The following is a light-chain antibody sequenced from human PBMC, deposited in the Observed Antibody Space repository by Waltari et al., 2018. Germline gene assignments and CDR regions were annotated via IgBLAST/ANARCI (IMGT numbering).Light chain of an antibody. J-gene: IGKJ4*01. CDR3: QQYNNWPPGLT. Sequence: DIQMTQSPSTLSASVGDRVTITCRASQSIVSWVAWYQQKPGKAPKLLIDKASSLQSGVPSTFSGSGSGTDFTLTISSLQPDDFATYYCQQYNNWPPGLTFGGGTKVEIK. CDR1: QSIVSW. V-gene: IGKV1-5*03. CDR2: KAS.